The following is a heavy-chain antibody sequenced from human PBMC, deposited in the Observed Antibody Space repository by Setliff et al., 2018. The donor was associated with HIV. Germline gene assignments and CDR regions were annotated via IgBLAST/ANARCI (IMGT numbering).Heavy chain of an antibody. Sequence: PGGSLRLSCAASEFTFSGHWMSWVRQAPGKGLEWVANIKQDGSEKNYVDFVKGRFTISRDNADNSLHLQMNSLRVEDTAVYYCVKDPGHEGYWGQGTLVTVSS. CDR1: EFTFSGHW. CDR3: VKDPGHEGY. J-gene: IGHJ4*02. V-gene: IGHV3-7*03. D-gene: IGHD2-8*02. CDR2: IKQDGSEK.